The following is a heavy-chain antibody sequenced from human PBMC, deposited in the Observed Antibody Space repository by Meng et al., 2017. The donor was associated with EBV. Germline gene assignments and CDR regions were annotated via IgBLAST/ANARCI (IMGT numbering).Heavy chain of an antibody. CDR2: INPNSGGT. CDR3: ARVGIAVAGTGDY. D-gene: IGHD6-19*01. CDR1: GYTFTGYY. V-gene: IGHV1-2*06. J-gene: IGHJ4*02. Sequence: VEVGGGVEKPGASVKVSCKASGYTFTGYYMHWVRQAPGQGLEWMGRINPNSGGTNYAQKFQGRVTMTRDTSISTAYMELSRLRSDDTAVYYCARVGIAVAGTGDYWGQGTLVTVSS.